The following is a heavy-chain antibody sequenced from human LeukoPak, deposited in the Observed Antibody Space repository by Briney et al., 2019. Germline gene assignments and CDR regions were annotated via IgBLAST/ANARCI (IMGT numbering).Heavy chain of an antibody. D-gene: IGHD1-26*01. CDR1: GFSITTSW. Sequence: GGSLRLSCVASGFSITTSWIHWVRQAPGRGLVWGSRVTPSGSSTNYADFVKGRFTISRDSARNTVYLQMNSLRADDSAVYYCARGNTGSSGLWDSWGQGTLVTVSS. J-gene: IGHJ4*02. CDR3: ARGNTGSSGLWDS. V-gene: IGHV3-74*01. CDR2: VTPSGSST.